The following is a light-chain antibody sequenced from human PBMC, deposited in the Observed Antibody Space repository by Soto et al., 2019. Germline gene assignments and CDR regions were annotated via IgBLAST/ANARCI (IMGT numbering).Light chain of an antibody. CDR2: GAS. Sequence: EVVLTQSPGTLSLSPGERATLSCRASQSVTNNYLAWYQQRPGLAPRLLIYGASTRTAGIPDRFTGSGSGTDFTLTISRLEPEVFAVYYCQQYGTSRTFGQGTKVEIK. V-gene: IGKV3-20*01. J-gene: IGKJ1*01. CDR1: QSVTNNY. CDR3: QQYGTSRT.